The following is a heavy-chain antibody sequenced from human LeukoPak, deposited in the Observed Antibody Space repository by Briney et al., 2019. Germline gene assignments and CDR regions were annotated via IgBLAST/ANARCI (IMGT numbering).Heavy chain of an antibody. CDR3: ARAVAYYYVSGNYYPGTFDV. J-gene: IGHJ3*01. CDR1: GFSVSSNF. D-gene: IGHD3-10*01. V-gene: IGHV3-53*01. Sequence: PGGSLRLSCTASGFSVSSNFMSWVRQAPGKGLEWVSVFYSGANTYYADSVKGRFTISRDNSKNTLYLQMNSLRADDTAVYYCARAVAYYYVSGNYYPGTFDVWGQGTMVTVSS. CDR2: FYSGANT.